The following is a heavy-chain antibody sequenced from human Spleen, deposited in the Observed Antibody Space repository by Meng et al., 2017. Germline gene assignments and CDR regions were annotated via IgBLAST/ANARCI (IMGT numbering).Heavy chain of an antibody. CDR1: GFTFSRYW. V-gene: IGHV3-74*01. Sequence: EVQLVESGGRLVQPGGYLRLSCAASGFTFSRYWMHWVRQVPGQGLVWVSRINPDGSSTSYADSVKVRFTISRDNAKNTLYLQMTSLRAEDTAVYYCSKDYTGSDDYWGQGTLVTVSS. CDR3: SKDYTGSDDY. D-gene: IGHD5-12*01. CDR2: INPDGSST. J-gene: IGHJ4*02.